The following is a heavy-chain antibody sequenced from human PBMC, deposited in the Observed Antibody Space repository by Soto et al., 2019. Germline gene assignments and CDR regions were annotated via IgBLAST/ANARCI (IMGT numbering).Heavy chain of an antibody. CDR2: MNPNSANT. CDR3: ARKGVRGMDV. V-gene: IGHV1-8*01. J-gene: IGHJ6*02. D-gene: IGHD3-16*01. CDR1: GYTFTSYD. Sequence: QVQLVQSVAEVKKPGASVKVSCKASGYTFTSYDINWVRQATGQGLKWMGWMNPNSANTGYTQKFQGRVTRTRNTSKITANMELSSLRAEDTAVYYCARKGVRGMDVWGQGTMVTVSS.